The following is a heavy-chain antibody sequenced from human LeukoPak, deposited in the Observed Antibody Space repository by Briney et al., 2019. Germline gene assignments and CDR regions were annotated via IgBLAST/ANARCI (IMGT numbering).Heavy chain of an antibody. CDR2: IYTSGTT. V-gene: IGHV4-61*09. Sequence: SQTLSLTCTVSGGSISSGVYCWTWIRQPAGKGLEWIGQIYTSGTTNYNPPLKSRVTISLDTSKNQFSLKLSSVTAADTAFYYCVGRDFDYWGQGTLVTVSS. D-gene: IGHD1-26*01. CDR3: VGRDFDY. J-gene: IGHJ4*02. CDR1: GGSISSGVYC.